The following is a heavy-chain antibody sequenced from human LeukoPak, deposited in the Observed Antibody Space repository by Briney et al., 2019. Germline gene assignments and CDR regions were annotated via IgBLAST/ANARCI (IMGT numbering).Heavy chain of an antibody. Sequence: RGSLRLSCAASGFTFSTYAMNWVRQAPGKGLEWVSGISGSGGSTYYADSVKGRFTISRDNSKNTLYLQMNSLRAEDTAVYYCAKLAGSSGWLFDYWGQGTLVTVSS. CDR2: ISGSGGST. V-gene: IGHV3-23*01. CDR1: GFTFSTYA. D-gene: IGHD6-19*01. CDR3: AKLAGSSGWLFDY. J-gene: IGHJ4*02.